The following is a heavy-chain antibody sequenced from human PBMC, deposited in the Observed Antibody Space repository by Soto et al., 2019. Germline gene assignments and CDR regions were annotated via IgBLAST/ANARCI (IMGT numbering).Heavy chain of an antibody. J-gene: IGHJ4*02. CDR3: ARDLAVAGTGADYFDY. CDR1: GGSISSSNW. D-gene: IGHD6-19*01. Sequence: PSETLSLTCAVSGGSISSSNWWSWVRQPPGKGLEWIGEIYHSGSTNYNPSLKSRVTISVDKSKNQFSLKLSSVTAADTAVYYCARDLAVAGTGADYFDYWGQGTQVTVSS. V-gene: IGHV4-4*02. CDR2: IYHSGST.